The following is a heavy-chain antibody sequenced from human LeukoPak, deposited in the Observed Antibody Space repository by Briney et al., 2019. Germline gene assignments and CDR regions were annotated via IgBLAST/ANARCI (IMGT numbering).Heavy chain of an antibody. CDR3: ARGPYYYYMDV. J-gene: IGHJ6*03. CDR2: IYYSGST. Sequence: PSETLSLTCTVSGGSISSSTYYWGWLRQPPGKGLEWIGSIYYSGSTYYNPSLKSRVTISVDTSKNQFSLKLSSVTAADTAVYYCARGPYYYYMDVWGKGTTVTVSS. CDR1: GGSISSSTYY. V-gene: IGHV4-39*07.